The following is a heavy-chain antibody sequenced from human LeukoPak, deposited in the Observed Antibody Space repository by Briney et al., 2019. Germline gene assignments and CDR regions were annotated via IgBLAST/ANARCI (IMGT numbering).Heavy chain of an antibody. V-gene: IGHV1-18*01. D-gene: IGHD6-6*01. Sequence: ASVKVSCKASGYTFTSYGISWVRQAPGQGLEWMGWISAYNGNTNYAQKLQGRVTMTTDTSTSTAYMELRSLRSDDTAVYYCAGVEVGYSSSSEGDGMDVWGQGTTVTVSS. CDR3: AGVEVGYSSSSEGDGMDV. J-gene: IGHJ6*02. CDR2: ISAYNGNT. CDR1: GYTFTSYG.